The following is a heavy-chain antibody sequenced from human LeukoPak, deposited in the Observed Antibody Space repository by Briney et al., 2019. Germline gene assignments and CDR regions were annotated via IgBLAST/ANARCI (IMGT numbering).Heavy chain of an antibody. Sequence: PGGSLRLSCAASGFAFNTYTIHWVRQAPGKGLEWVAVISYDGGNDYYADSVKGRFTISRDNSKNTLSLQMNSLSAEDAAVYYCTRGSTPGDRLPHDDWGQGTLVTVSS. CDR2: ISYDGGND. CDR1: GFAFNTYT. V-gene: IGHV3-30*04. J-gene: IGHJ4*02. D-gene: IGHD7-27*01. CDR3: TRGSTPGDRLPHDD.